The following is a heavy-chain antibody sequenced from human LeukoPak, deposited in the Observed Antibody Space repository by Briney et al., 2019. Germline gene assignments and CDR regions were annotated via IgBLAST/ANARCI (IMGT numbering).Heavy chain of an antibody. D-gene: IGHD3-3*01. CDR1: GFTFNRYW. CDR2: IKQDGSEK. V-gene: IGHV3-7*01. CDR3: ARLSGSDAFDI. J-gene: IGHJ3*02. Sequence: GSLRLSCAASGFTFNRYWMSWVRQAAGKGLEWVANIKQDGSEKYYVESVKGRFTISRDNAKNSLYLQMNSLRAEDTAVYYCARLSGSDAFDIWAKGQWSPSLQ.